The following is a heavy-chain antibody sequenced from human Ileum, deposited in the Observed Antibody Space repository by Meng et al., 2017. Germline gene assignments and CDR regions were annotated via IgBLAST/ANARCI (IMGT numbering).Heavy chain of an antibody. V-gene: IGHV4-30-4*01. CDR3: AKATYLGSGYYFDY. CDR1: GYSINRGDHY. J-gene: IGHJ4*02. D-gene: IGHD3-10*01. CDR2: IYSSGRT. Sequence: QVQLQESGPGLVKPSQTLSLTCAVSGYSINRGDHYWTWIRQPPGKGPEWMGYIYSSGRTYYTPSLKGRLTISADTSQSTFSLKLNSVTATDTAVYFCAKATYLGSGYYFDYWGQGALVTVSS.